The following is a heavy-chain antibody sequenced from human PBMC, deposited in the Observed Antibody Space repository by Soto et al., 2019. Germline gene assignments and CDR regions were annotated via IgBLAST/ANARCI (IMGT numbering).Heavy chain of an antibody. D-gene: IGHD6-13*01. V-gene: IGHV3-53*02. CDR3: ATYSRLDY. CDR1: GFTVSNNY. Sequence: EVQLVETGGGWIQPGGSLRLSCAASGFTVSNNYMSWVRQAPGKGLEWVSLIYSGGSTYYADSVKGRFTSSRDNSKNTLYLQMNRLRAEDTAVYYCATYSRLDYWGQGTLVMVSS. J-gene: IGHJ4*02. CDR2: IYSGGST.